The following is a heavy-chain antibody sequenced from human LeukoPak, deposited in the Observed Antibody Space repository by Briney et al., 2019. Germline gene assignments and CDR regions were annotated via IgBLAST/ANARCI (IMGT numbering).Heavy chain of an antibody. V-gene: IGHV3-7*01. CDR3: TREYWGIDY. CDR2: IKEDGSER. D-gene: IGHD3-16*01. J-gene: IGHJ4*02. CDR1: GFVFTTYT. Sequence: GGSLRLSCPASGFVFTTYTMSWVRQAPGKGLEWVANIKEDGSERNYVDSVKGRFTISRDNAKNFMYLEMNSLRVEDTAIYYCTREYWGIDYWGQGVLVTVSS.